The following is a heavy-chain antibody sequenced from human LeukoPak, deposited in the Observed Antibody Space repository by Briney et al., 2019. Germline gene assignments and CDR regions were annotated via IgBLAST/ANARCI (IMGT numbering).Heavy chain of an antibody. J-gene: IGHJ4*02. CDR2: INHSGST. Sequence: PSETLSLTCTVSGGSISSSSYYWGWIRQPPGKGLEWIGEINHSGSTNYNPSLKSRVTISVDTSKNQFSLKLGSVTAADTAVYYCARVRLRRGNFDYWGQGTLVTVSS. CDR3: ARVRLRRGNFDY. CDR1: GGSISSSSYY. D-gene: IGHD5-12*01. V-gene: IGHV4-39*07.